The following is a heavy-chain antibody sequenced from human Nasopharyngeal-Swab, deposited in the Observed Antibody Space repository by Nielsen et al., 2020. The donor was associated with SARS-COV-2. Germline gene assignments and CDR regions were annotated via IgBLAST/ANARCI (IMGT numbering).Heavy chain of an antibody. J-gene: IGHJ4*02. D-gene: IGHD1-26*01. V-gene: IGHV3-7*01. Sequence: ESLKISCAASGFTFSSYWMSWVRQAPGKGLEWVANIKQHGSEKYYVDSVKGRFTISRDNAKNSLYLQMNGLRAEDTAVYYCARDGEVGAITGIDYWGQGTLVTVSS. CDR1: GFTFSSYW. CDR2: IKQHGSEK. CDR3: ARDGEVGAITGIDY.